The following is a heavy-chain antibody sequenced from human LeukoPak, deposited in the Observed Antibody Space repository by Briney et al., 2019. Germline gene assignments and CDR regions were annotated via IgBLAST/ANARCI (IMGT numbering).Heavy chain of an antibody. CDR1: GFTFSSYA. J-gene: IGHJ3*02. Sequence: GGSLGLSCAASGFTFSSYAIHWVRQAPGKGLEYVSAISGNGDSTSYANSVKGRFTVSRDNSKNTLYLQMGSLRAEDMAVYYCARVLSPGWAFDIWGQGTMVTVSS. V-gene: IGHV3-64*01. CDR2: ISGNGDST. D-gene: IGHD2-15*01. CDR3: ARVLSPGWAFDI.